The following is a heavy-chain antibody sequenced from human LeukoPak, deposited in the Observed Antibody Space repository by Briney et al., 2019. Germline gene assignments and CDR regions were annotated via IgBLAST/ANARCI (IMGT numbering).Heavy chain of an antibody. J-gene: IGHJ4*02. Sequence: PGGSLRLSCAASGFTFSSYAMHWVRQAPGKGLEWVAVISYDGSNKYYADSVKGRFTISRDNSKNSLSLQMNSLRAEDTAVYYCARVLHKRNYDSSGYYGYWGQGTLVTVSS. D-gene: IGHD3-22*01. CDR2: ISYDGSNK. CDR3: ARVLHKRNYDSSGYYGY. V-gene: IGHV3-30*04. CDR1: GFTFSSYA.